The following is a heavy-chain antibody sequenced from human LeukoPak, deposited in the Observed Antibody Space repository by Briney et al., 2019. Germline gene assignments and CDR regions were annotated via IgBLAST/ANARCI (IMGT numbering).Heavy chain of an antibody. CDR3: ARGGGGWYRLLNYMDV. D-gene: IGHD6-19*01. Sequence: SETLSLTCAVSGGSISSYYWSWIRQPPGKGLEWIGYIYYSGTTNYNPSLKSRVTMSVDTSKNQFSLKLSSVTAADTAVYYCARGGGGWYRLLNYMDVWGKGTTVTISS. J-gene: IGHJ6*03. CDR1: GGSISSYY. CDR2: IYYSGTT. V-gene: IGHV4-59*01.